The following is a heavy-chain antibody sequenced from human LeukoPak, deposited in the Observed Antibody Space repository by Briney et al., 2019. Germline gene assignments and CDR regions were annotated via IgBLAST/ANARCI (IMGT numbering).Heavy chain of an antibody. CDR2: IWYDGSNK. Sequence: QPGRSLRLSCAASGFTFSSYGMHWVRQAPGKGLEWVAVIWYDGSNKYYADSVKGRFTISRDNSKNTLYLQMNSLRAEDTAVYYCARAEGYADDFEYWGQGTLVTVSS. V-gene: IGHV3-33*01. J-gene: IGHJ4*02. CDR1: GFTFSSYG. D-gene: IGHD5-18*01. CDR3: ARAEGYADDFEY.